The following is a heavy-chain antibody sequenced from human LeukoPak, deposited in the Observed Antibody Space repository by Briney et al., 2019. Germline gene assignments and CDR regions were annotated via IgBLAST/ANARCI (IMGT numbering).Heavy chain of an antibody. J-gene: IGHJ6*02. D-gene: IGHD6-19*01. CDR2: ISAYNGNT. CDR3: ARDPIAVAGRDYYGMDV. Sequence: GASVKVSCKASGYTFTSYGISWVRQAPGQGLEWMGWISAYNGNTNYAQKLQGRVTMTTDTSTSTAYMELRSLRSDDTAVYYCARDPIAVAGRDYYGMDVWGQGTTVTVSS. CDR1: GYTFTSYG. V-gene: IGHV1-18*01.